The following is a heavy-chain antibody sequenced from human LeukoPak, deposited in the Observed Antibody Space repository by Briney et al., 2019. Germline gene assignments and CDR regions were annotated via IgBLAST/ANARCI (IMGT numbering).Heavy chain of an antibody. V-gene: IGHV3-48*04. J-gene: IGHJ4*02. CDR3: ARSRNYYGSGYDY. CDR1: GFTFSSYW. D-gene: IGHD3-10*01. CDR2: ISNGGSTI. Sequence: GGSLRLSCAACGFTFSSYWMSWVRQAPGKGLEWVSYISNGGSTIYYADSVKGRFTISRDNAKNSLYLQMNSLRAEDTAVYFCARSRNYYGSGYDYWGQGTLVTVSS.